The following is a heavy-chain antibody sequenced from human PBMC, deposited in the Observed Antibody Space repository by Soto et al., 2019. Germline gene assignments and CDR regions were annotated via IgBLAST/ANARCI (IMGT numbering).Heavy chain of an antibody. D-gene: IGHD2-2*01. V-gene: IGHV4-34*01. CDR3: ARGVVVPAARVNYYMDV. J-gene: IGHJ6*03. CDR1: GGSFSGYY. Sequence: SETLSLTCAVYGGSFSGYYWSWIRQPPGKGLEWIGEINHSGSTNYNPSLKSRVTISVDTSKNQFSLKLSSVTAADTAVYYCARGVVVPAARVNYYMDVWGKGTTVTVS. CDR2: INHSGST.